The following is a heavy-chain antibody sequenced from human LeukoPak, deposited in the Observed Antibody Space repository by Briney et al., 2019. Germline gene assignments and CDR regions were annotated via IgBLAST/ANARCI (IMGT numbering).Heavy chain of an antibody. V-gene: IGHV3-15*01. J-gene: IGHJ1*01. Sequence: TGGSLRLSCAASGFTLNNAWMSWVRQAPGKGLEWLGRIKRETDGGTIDYAAPVKGRFTISRDDSRNTLYLQMDSLKIEDTAVYYCTTDRYYDNSELQFQHWGQGTLVTVSS. CDR2: IKRETDGGTI. CDR1: GFTLNNAW. CDR3: TTDRYYDNSELQFQH. D-gene: IGHD3-22*01.